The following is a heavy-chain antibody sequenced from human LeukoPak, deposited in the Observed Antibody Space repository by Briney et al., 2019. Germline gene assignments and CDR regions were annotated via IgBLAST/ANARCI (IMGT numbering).Heavy chain of an antibody. Sequence: PGGSLRLSCAASGFTVSSNYMSWVSQAPGEGLEWVSVIYSGGSTSYADSVKGRFTISRDNSKNTLYLQMNSLRAEDTAVYYCARLVGVIYWGQGTLVTVSS. J-gene: IGHJ4*02. CDR2: IYSGGST. V-gene: IGHV3-53*01. D-gene: IGHD3-10*01. CDR1: GFTVSSNY. CDR3: ARLVGVIY.